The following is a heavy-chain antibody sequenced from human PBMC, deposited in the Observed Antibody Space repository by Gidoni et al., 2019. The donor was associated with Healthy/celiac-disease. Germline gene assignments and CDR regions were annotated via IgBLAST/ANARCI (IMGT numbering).Heavy chain of an antibody. J-gene: IGHJ6*02. CDR3: AKSSFGSYYYYGMDV. D-gene: IGHD3-10*01. Sequence: EVQLVESGGGLVQPGRSLRLSCAASGFTFDDYAMHWVRQAPGKGLEWVSGISWNSGSIGYADSVKGRFTISRDNAKNSLYLQMNSLRAEDTALYYCAKSSFGSYYYYGMDVWGQGTTVTVSS. CDR1: GFTFDDYA. V-gene: IGHV3-9*01. CDR2: ISWNSGSI.